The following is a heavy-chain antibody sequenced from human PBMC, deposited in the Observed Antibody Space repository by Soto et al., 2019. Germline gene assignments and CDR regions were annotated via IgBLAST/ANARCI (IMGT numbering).Heavy chain of an antibody. CDR3: ARDLSRELRRRDYHYVMDV. Sequence: APVKRSCKAAGYSITIDVISWVLHDPGQGLEWMGWISAYNGNTNYAQKLQGRVAMTTDTSTSTAYMELRSLRSDDTAVYYCARDLSRELRRRDYHYVMDVWGQGTTVTVTS. V-gene: IGHV1-18*01. CDR2: ISAYNGNT. D-gene: IGHD1-26*01. CDR1: GYSITIDV. J-gene: IGHJ6*02.